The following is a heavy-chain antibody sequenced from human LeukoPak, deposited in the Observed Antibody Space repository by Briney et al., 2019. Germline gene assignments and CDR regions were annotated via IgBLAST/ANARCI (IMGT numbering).Heavy chain of an antibody. CDR2: INPNSGGT. CDR3: ARVYYYGSGSYPNWFDP. V-gene: IGHV1-2*02. CDR1: GYTFTSYG. D-gene: IGHD3-10*01. Sequence: ASVKVSCKASGYTFTSYGISWVRQAPGQGLEWMGWINPNSGGTNYAQKFQDRVTMTRDTSISTAYMELSRLRSDDTAVYYCARVYYYGSGSYPNWFDPWGQGTLVTVSS. J-gene: IGHJ5*02.